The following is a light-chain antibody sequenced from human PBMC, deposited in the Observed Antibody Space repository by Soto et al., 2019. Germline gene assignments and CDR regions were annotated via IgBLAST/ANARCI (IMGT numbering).Light chain of an antibody. V-gene: IGKV1-6*01. CDR2: AAS. CDR1: QGISKQ. Sequence: AIQMMQCPSSLLASVGDGGNSTCRASQGISKQLGWYQQSTGKARNLLIYAASRYQCGVPSRFSGTGSGTDFTLTITSLQPEDFATYYCLQDSNYPRTFGQWTKVDIK. J-gene: IGKJ2*01. CDR3: LQDSNYPRT.